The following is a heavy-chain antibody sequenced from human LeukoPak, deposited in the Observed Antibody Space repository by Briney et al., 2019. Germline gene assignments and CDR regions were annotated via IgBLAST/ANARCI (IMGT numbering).Heavy chain of an antibody. J-gene: IGHJ5*02. Sequence: ASVKVSCKASGYTFTGYYMHWVRQAPGQGLEWMGWINPNSGGTNYAQKFQGRVTMTRDTSISTACMELSRLRSDDTAVYYCARGEACSSTSCYYWFDPWGQGTLVTVSS. V-gene: IGHV1-2*02. CDR1: GYTFTGYY. CDR2: INPNSGGT. D-gene: IGHD2-2*01. CDR3: ARGEACSSTSCYYWFDP.